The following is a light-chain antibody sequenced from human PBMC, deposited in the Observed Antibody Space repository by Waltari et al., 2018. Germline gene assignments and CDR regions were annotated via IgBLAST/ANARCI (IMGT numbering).Light chain of an antibody. CDR2: DVT. CDR3: SSYTSATIYV. CDR1: SSDVGGYNF. J-gene: IGLJ1*01. V-gene: IGLV2-14*03. Sequence: QSALTQPASVSGSPGQSITISCTGTSSDVGGYNFVSWYQQHPGKATKLIIYDVTKRPSWVSNRFSGSKSGNTASLTISGLQTEDEADYYCSSYTSATIYVFGIGTKVVVL.